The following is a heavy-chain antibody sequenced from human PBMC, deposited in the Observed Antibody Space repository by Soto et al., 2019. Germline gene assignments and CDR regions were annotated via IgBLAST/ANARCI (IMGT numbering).Heavy chain of an antibody. Sequence: PSETLSLTCTVSGGTIISSSYSWGWIRQPPGKGLEWIGTVYYSGSTDCNPSLKSRVTISVDTSKNQFSLKLESVTAADTAVYYCARFPGPDYSILQFDYWGQGTLVTVSS. CDR3: ARFPGPDYSILQFDY. D-gene: IGHD4-4*01. CDR1: GGTIISSSYS. J-gene: IGHJ4*02. CDR2: VYYSGST. V-gene: IGHV4-39*01.